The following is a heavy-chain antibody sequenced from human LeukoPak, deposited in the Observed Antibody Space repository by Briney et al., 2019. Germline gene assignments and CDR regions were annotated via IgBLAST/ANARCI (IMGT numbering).Heavy chain of an antibody. J-gene: IGHJ5*02. CDR2: IIPIFGKA. CDR3: ARVAGGRYCSSTSCYMRGWFDP. V-gene: IGHV1-69*13. Sequence: AASVKVSCKASGYTFTSYGISWVRQAPGQGLEWMGGIIPIFGKANYAQKFQGRVTITADESTSTAYMELSSLRSEDTAVYYCARVAGGRYCSSTSCYMRGWFDPWGQGTLVTVSS. CDR1: GYTFTSYG. D-gene: IGHD2-2*02.